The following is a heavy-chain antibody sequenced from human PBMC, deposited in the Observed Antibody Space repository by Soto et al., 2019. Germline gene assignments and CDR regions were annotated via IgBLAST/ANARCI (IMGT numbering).Heavy chain of an antibody. Sequence: EVQLVESGGGLVQPGGSLRLSCAASGFTFSSYEMNWVRQAPGKGLEWVSYISSSGSTIYYADSVKGRFTISRDNAKNSLYLQMNSLRAEDTAVYYCARDGRNPLAYIAVAGYFDYWGQGTLVTVSS. J-gene: IGHJ4*02. D-gene: IGHD6-19*01. CDR2: ISSSGSTI. CDR1: GFTFSSYE. CDR3: ARDGRNPLAYIAVAGYFDY. V-gene: IGHV3-48*03.